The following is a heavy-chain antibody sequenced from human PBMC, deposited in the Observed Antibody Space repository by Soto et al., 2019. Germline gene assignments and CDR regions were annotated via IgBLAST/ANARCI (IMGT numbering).Heavy chain of an antibody. CDR1: GGTFSSYA. V-gene: IGHV1-69*01. D-gene: IGHD2-2*02. Sequence: QVQLVQSGAEVKKPGSSVKVSCKASGGTFSSYAISWVRQAPGQGLEWMGGIIPIFGTANYAQKFQGRVTITADESTSTAYMELSSLRSENTAVYYCARDLARPSHCYMGCVDDRFDPWGQGTLVTVSS. CDR2: IIPIFGTA. CDR3: ARDLARPSHCYMGCVDDRFDP. J-gene: IGHJ5*02.